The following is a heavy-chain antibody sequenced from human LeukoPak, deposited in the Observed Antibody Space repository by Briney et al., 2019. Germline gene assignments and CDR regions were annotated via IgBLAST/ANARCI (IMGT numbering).Heavy chain of an antibody. V-gene: IGHV3-7*03. CDR1: GFTFSSYW. Sequence: GGSLRLSCAASGFTFSSYWTSWVRQAPGKGLEWVANIKQDGSEKYYVDSVKGRFTISRDNAKNSLYLRMNSLRAEDTAVYYCARDEGGVAPDYWGQGTLVTVSS. CDR3: ARDEGGVAPDY. J-gene: IGHJ4*02. D-gene: IGHD5-12*01. CDR2: IKQDGSEK.